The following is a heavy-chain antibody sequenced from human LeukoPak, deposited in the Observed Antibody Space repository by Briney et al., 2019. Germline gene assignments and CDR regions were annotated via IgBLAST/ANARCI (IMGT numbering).Heavy chain of an antibody. D-gene: IGHD5-24*01. J-gene: IGHJ4*02. CDR1: GFTFSSYA. V-gene: IGHV3-23*01. CDR2: ITGSGGST. CDR3: ARSLGYNDY. Sequence: SGGSLRLSCAASGFTFSSYAMSWVRQAPGKGLEWVSAITGSGGSTFYADSVKGRFTISRDNAKNTLYLQMNSLRAEDTAVYYCARSLGYNDYWGQGTLVTVSS.